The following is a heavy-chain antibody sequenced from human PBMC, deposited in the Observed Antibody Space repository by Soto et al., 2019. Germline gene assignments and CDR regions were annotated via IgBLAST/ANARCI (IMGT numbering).Heavy chain of an antibody. CDR2: IYYSGST. V-gene: IGHV4-39*01. Sequence: WETLSLTCTVSGGSIISSSCYWGWIRQPPGKGLEWIGSIYYSGSTYYNPSLKSRVTISVDTSKNQFSLKLSSVTAADTAVYYCARSYSGYDLNDFDIWGQGTMVTVSS. CDR1: GGSIISSSCY. J-gene: IGHJ3*02. D-gene: IGHD5-12*01. CDR3: ARSYSGYDLNDFDI.